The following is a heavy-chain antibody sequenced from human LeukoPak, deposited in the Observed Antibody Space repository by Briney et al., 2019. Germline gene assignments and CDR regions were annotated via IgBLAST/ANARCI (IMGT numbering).Heavy chain of an antibody. D-gene: IGHD4/OR15-4a*01. J-gene: IGHJ6*03. CDR3: AGETMGVYGDYMDV. V-gene: IGHV4-4*07. CDR2: INSRRMT. Sequence: KPSETLSLTCTVSGGSISNYYLNWVRQPAGKGLEWIGRINSRRMTNYKASLKSRVLMSLDTSNNQMSLNLRSVTAADSAIYYCAGETMGVYGDYMDVWGKGTAVTVSS. CDR1: GGSISNYY.